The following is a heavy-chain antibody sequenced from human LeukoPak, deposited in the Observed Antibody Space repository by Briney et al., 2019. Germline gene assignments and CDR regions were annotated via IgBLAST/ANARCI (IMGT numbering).Heavy chain of an antibody. J-gene: IGHJ4*02. D-gene: IGHD6-19*01. CDR3: ARDSGFDY. V-gene: IGHV3-74*01. CDR1: GFTFSGYS. CDR2: INGDGSIT. Sequence: PGGSLRLSCAASGFTFSGYSMFWVRQAPGKGLVWVSHINGDGSITSYTDSVKGRFTISRDNAKNTLYLQMNSLRAEDTAVYFCARDSGFDYWGQGTLVTVSS.